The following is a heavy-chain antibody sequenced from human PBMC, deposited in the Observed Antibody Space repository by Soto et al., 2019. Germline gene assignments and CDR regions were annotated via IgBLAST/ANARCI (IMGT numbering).Heavy chain of an antibody. V-gene: IGHV4-59*01. CDR3: ARDQVGIAYFDY. D-gene: IGHD2-21*01. CDR1: GGSISSNS. CDR2: IYYSGST. J-gene: IGHJ4*02. Sequence: SETLSLTCTVSGGSISSNSWSWIRQPPGKGLEWIGYIYYSGSTNYNPSLKSRLTISVDTSKNQLSLQLSSVTAADTAVYYCARDQVGIAYFDYWGQGALVTVSS.